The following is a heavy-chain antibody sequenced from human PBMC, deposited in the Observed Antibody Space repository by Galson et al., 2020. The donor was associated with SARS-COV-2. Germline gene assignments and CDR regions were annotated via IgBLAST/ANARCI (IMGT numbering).Heavy chain of an antibody. CDR1: GYTFTSYG. Sequence: ASVKVSCKASGYTFTSYGISWVRQAPGQGLEWMGWISAYNGNTNYAQKLQGRVTMTTDTSTSTAYMELRSLRSDDTAVYYCARDSGLDGYHQGFDYWGQGTLVTVSS. D-gene: IGHD3-22*01. CDR2: ISAYNGNT. V-gene: IGHV1-18*04. CDR3: ARDSGLDGYHQGFDY. J-gene: IGHJ4*02.